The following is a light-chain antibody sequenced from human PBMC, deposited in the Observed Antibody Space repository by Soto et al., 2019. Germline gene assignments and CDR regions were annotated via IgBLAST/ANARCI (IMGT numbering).Light chain of an antibody. CDR3: QEYKTGPGYN. J-gene: IGKJ2*01. CDR2: KTS. Sequence: DIQMTQSPSTLSASVGDRVTITCRASQSFGRWLAWYQQKPGKAPALLIYKTSTLERGVPSRFSGSGSGTEFNLTISSLQPDDFATYYCQEYKTGPGYNFGQGTRLEIK. CDR1: QSFGRW. V-gene: IGKV1-5*03.